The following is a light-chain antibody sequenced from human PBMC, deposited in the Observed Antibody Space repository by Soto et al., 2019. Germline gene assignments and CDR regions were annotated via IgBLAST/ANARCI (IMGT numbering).Light chain of an antibody. CDR3: QSYDSSLSGWGV. CDR2: GNS. Sequence: QSVLTQPPSVSGAPGQRVTISCTGSSSNIGAGYDVHWYQQLPGTAPKLLIYGNSNRPSGVPDRFSGSKSGTSASLAITGLQAEDEADYYCQSYDSSLSGWGVFGTGTKVTDL. CDR1: SSNIGAGYD. J-gene: IGLJ1*01. V-gene: IGLV1-40*01.